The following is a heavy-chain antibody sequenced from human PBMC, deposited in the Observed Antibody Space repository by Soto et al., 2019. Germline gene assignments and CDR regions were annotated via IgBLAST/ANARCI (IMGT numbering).Heavy chain of an antibody. CDR3: ARQNPLSGYGYGLGGYYLDS. CDR1: GGSVSSRAYY. Sequence: PSETLSLTCPVSGGSVSSRAYYWGWIRQPPGKGLEWIGNIYYSGSTSYNPSLKSRVTMSVDTSKNQFSLKLTSVTAADTAVYYCARQNPLSGYGYGLGGYYLDSWGQGTLVTV. D-gene: IGHD5-18*01. CDR2: IYYSGST. J-gene: IGHJ4*02. V-gene: IGHV4-39*01.